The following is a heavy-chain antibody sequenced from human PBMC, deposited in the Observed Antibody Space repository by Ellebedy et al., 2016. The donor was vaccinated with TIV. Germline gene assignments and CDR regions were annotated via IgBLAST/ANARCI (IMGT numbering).Heavy chain of an antibody. J-gene: IGHJ6*02. V-gene: IGHV3-11*06. Sequence: LSLTCAASGFTFSDYYMSWIRQAPGKGLEWVSYISSSSSYTNYADSVKGRFTISRDNAKNTLYLQMNNLRAEDTAVYYWAKDADAIQNYYYGMDVWGQGTTVTVSS. CDR2: ISSSSSYT. CDR3: AKDADAIQNYYYGMDV. CDR1: GFTFSDYY.